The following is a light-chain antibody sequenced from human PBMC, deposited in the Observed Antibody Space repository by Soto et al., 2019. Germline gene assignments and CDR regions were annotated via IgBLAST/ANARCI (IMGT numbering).Light chain of an antibody. CDR1: QGISSY. CDR3: QQYYSYPRT. Sequence: AIRMTQSPSSFSASTGDRVTITCRASQGISSYLAWYQQKPGKAPKLLIYAASTLQSGVPSRFRGSGAGTDFTLTISCLQSEDFATYYGQQYYSYPRTFGQGTKVEIK. V-gene: IGKV1-8*01. J-gene: IGKJ1*01. CDR2: AAS.